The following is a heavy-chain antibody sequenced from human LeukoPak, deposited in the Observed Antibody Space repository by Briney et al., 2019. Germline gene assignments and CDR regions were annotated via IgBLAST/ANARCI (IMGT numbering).Heavy chain of an antibody. CDR3: ARRAVGLRYFDWLIDY. J-gene: IGHJ4*02. V-gene: IGHV4-39*07. Sequence: PSETLSLTCTVSGGPISSSSYYWGWIRQPPGKGLEWIGEIYHSGSTNYNPSLKSRVTISVDKSKNQFSLKLSSVTAADTAVYYCARRAVGLRYFDWLIDYWGQGTLVTVSS. D-gene: IGHD3-9*01. CDR2: IYHSGST. CDR1: GGPISSSSYY.